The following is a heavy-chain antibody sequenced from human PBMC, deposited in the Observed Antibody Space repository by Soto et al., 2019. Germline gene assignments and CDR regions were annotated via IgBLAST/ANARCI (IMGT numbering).Heavy chain of an antibody. CDR2: ISGSGGST. Sequence: GGSLRLSCAASGFTFSSYAIIFVRQSPFKWLEWVSAISGSGGSTYYADSVKGRFTISRDNSKNTLYLQMNSLRAEDTAVYYCAKNYYDSSGYYYSWGQGTLVTVSS. V-gene: IGHV3-23*01. D-gene: IGHD3-22*01. CDR3: AKNYYDSSGYYYS. J-gene: IGHJ4*02. CDR1: GFTFSSYA.